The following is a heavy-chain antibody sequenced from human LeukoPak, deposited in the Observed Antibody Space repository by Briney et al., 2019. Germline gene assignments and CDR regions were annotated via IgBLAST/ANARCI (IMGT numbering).Heavy chain of an antibody. V-gene: IGHV1-69*06. CDR1: GGTFSNYA. CDR3: ASSPSNIWSGYKRVWYFDL. J-gene: IGHJ2*01. CDR2: IIPIFGTA. Sequence: SVTVSFKASGGTFSNYAISWVRPAPGQGLEWMGRIIPIFGTANYAQKYEGRVTITADKSTSTAYMELSSLRSEDTAVYYCASSPSNIWSGYKRVWYFDLWGRGTLVTVSS. D-gene: IGHD3-3*01.